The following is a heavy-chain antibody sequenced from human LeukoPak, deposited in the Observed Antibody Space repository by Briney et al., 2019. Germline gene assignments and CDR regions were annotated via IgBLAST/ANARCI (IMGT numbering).Heavy chain of an antibody. D-gene: IGHD3-9*01. CDR2: INSDGSGT. V-gene: IGHV3-74*01. CDR1: GFTFSSYA. CDR3: ARLKTSIRYFDWLEDAFDI. Sequence: PGGSLRLSYAASGFTFSSYAMSWVRQAPGKGLVLVSRINSDGSGTSYADSVKGRFTISRDNAKKTLYLQMNSLRAEDTAVYYCARLKTSIRYFDWLEDAFDIWGQGTMVTVSS. J-gene: IGHJ3*02.